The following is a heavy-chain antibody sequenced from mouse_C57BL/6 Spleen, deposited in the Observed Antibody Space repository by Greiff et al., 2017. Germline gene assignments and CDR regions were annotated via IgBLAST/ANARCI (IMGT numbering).Heavy chain of an antibody. CDR2: IYPGSGST. V-gene: IGHV1-55*01. CDR1: GYTFTSYW. D-gene: IGHD1-1*01. Sequence: QVQLQQPGAELVKPGASVKMSCKASGYTFTSYWITWVKQRPGQGLEWIGDIYPGSGSTNYNEKFKSKATLTVDTSSSTAYMQLSSLTSEDSAVYYCARIPYYYGSSYRYFDVWGTGTTVTVSS. CDR3: ARIPYYYGSSYRYFDV. J-gene: IGHJ1*03.